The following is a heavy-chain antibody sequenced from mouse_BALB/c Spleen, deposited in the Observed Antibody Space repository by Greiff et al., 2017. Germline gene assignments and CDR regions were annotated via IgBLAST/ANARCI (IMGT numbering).Heavy chain of an antibody. J-gene: IGHJ2*01. D-gene: IGHD2-4*01. CDR3: ARSGDYDPSDD. CDR1: GFTFSSFG. V-gene: IGHV5-17*02. Sequence: EVQLVESGGGLVQPGGSRKLSCAASGFTFSSFGMHWVRQAPEKGLEWVAYISSGSSTIYYADTVKGRFTISRDNPKNTLFLQMTSLRSEDTAMYYWARSGDYDPSDDWGQGTTLTVSS. CDR2: ISSGSSTI.